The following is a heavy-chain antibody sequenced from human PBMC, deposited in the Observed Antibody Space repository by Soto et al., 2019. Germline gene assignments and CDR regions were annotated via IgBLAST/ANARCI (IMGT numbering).Heavy chain of an antibody. CDR2: IKSKTDGGTT. D-gene: IGHD3-16*02. CDR3: TTDLYDYVWGSYRPFDY. Sequence: GGSLRLSCAASGFTFSNAWMNWVRQAPGKGLEWVGRIKSKTDGGTTDYAAPVKGRFTISRGDSKNTLYPQMNSLKTEDTAVYYCTTDLYDYVWGSYRPFDYWGQGTLVTVSS. V-gene: IGHV3-15*07. CDR1: GFTFSNAW. J-gene: IGHJ4*02.